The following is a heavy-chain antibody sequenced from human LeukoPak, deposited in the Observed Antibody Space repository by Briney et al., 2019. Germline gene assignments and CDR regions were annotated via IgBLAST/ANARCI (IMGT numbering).Heavy chain of an antibody. J-gene: IGHJ6*03. V-gene: IGHV4-59*01. CDR1: GGSISSYY. D-gene: IGHD5-18*01. CDR2: IYYSGST. CDR3: ARTTEGGYTYDYFYYYYMDV. Sequence: SETLSLTCTVSGGSISSYYWNWIRQPPGKGLEWIGYIYYSGSTNYNPSLKSRVTISVDTSKNQFSLKLSPVTAADTAVYYCARTTEGGYTYDYFYYYYMDVWGKGTTVTISS.